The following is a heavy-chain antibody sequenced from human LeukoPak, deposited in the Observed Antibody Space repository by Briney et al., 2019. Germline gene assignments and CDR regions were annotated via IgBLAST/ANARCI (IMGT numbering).Heavy chain of an antibody. D-gene: IGHD6-13*01. CDR1: RFTFSNYV. CDR3: AKDPRRYSRTGGYFDY. Sequence: GGSLRLSCAASRFTFSNYVMHWVRQAPGKGLEWVAVVSYDGSDKYYADSVKGRFTISRDNSKNTLYLQMNSLRAEDTAVYYCAKDPRRYSRTGGYFDYWGQGTLVTVSS. J-gene: IGHJ4*02. V-gene: IGHV3-30*18. CDR2: VSYDGSDK.